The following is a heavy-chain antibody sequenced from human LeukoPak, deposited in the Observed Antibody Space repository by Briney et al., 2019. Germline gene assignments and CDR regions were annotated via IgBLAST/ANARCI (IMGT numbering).Heavy chain of an antibody. CDR1: GFTFSSYA. CDR2: ISYDGSNK. D-gene: IGHD3-16*01. V-gene: IGHV3-30-3*01. Sequence: GSLRLSCAASGFTFSSYAMHWVRQAPGKGLEWVAVISYDGSNKYYADSVKGRFTISRDNSKNTLYLQMNSLRAEDTAVYYCARTPISMSLRGPYYFDYWGQGTLVTVSS. CDR3: ARTPISMSLRGPYYFDY. J-gene: IGHJ4*02.